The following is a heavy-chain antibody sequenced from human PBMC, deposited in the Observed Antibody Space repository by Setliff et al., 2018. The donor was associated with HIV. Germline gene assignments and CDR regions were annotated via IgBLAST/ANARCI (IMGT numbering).Heavy chain of an antibody. CDR1: GGSISSGGYY. D-gene: IGHD2-8*01. Sequence: SETLSLTCTVSGGSISSGGYYWTWIRQHPGKGLEWIGYISYSGSIYYKVSLKSRLTISTDTSKNQFSLRLSSVTAADTAVYYCARGAPYCNHGVCHLFDYWGHGNRVTVSS. V-gene: IGHV4-31*03. CDR2: ISYSGSI. CDR3: ARGAPYCNHGVCHLFDY. J-gene: IGHJ4*01.